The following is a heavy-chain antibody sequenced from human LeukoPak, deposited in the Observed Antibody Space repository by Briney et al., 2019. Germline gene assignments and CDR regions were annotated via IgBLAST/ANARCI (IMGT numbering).Heavy chain of an antibody. Sequence: SETLSLTCTVSGGFINSYYWSWIRQPAGKGLEWIGRVYTSGITNYNPSLKSRITMSVDTSKNQFSLKLTSVTAADTAVYYCARHNGFDRGYYYYMDVSGKGTTVTVSS. J-gene: IGHJ6*03. CDR2: VYTSGIT. D-gene: IGHD3-9*01. V-gene: IGHV4-4*07. CDR1: GGFINSYY. CDR3: ARHNGFDRGYYYYMDV.